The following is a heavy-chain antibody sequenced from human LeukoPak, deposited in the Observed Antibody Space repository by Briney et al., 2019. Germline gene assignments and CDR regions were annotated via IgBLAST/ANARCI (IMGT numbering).Heavy chain of an antibody. V-gene: IGHV3-23*01. D-gene: IGHD1-26*01. CDR3: VKNSGIWSF. Sequence: GGSLRLSCAASGFTFSSYAMTWVRQAPGKGLEWLSCISGTGDRTYYADSVRGRFTISRDNSKNMLYLQMTSLRVEDTATYYCVKNSGIWSFWGRGTLAAVSS. J-gene: IGHJ4*02. CDR2: ISGTGDRT. CDR1: GFTFSSYA.